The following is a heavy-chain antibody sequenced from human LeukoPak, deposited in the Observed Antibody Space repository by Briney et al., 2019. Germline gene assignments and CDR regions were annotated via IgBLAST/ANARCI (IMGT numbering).Heavy chain of an antibody. Sequence: ASVKVSFKASGYTFTSYGISWVRQAPGQGLEWMGWISAYNGNTNYAQKLQGRVTMTTDTSTSTAYMELRSLRSDDTAVYYCARVAPPSGSGSSPRYWGQGTLVTVSS. J-gene: IGHJ4*02. CDR2: ISAYNGNT. CDR3: ARVAPPSGSGSSPRY. V-gene: IGHV1-18*01. D-gene: IGHD3-10*01. CDR1: GYTFTSYG.